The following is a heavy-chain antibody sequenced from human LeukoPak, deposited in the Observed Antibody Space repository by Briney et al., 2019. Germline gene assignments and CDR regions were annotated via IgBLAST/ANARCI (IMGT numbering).Heavy chain of an antibody. CDR1: GGSITNYY. CDR2: VHNVGST. J-gene: IGHJ4*02. CDR3: ARHAEYNSGWHFYLDH. Sequence: SETLSLTCTVSGGSITNYYWTWIRQPPGKGLEWIGSVHNVGSTYYNLSLRSRVTMSIDTSKNQFSLRLNSVTAADTAVYYCARHAEYNSGWHFYLDHWGQGILVTVSS. V-gene: IGHV4-59*04. D-gene: IGHD6-19*01.